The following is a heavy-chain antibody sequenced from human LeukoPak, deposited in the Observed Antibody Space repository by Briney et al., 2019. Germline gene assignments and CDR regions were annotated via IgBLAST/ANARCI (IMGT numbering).Heavy chain of an antibody. J-gene: IGHJ5*02. V-gene: IGHV3-33*01. CDR3: ARERGWLNDYNWFDP. CDR1: GFTFSSYG. Sequence: GRSLRLSCAASGFTFSSYGMHWVRQAPGKGLEWVAVIWYDGSNKYYADSVKGRSTISRDNSKNTLYLQMNSLRAGDTAVYYCARERGWLNDYNWFDPWGQGTLVTASS. CDR2: IWYDGSNK. D-gene: IGHD3-22*01.